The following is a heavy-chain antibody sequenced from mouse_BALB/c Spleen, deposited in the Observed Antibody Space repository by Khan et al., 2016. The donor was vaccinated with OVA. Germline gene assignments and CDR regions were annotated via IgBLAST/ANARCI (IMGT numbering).Heavy chain of an antibody. CDR3: ARAGYSPWFAY. V-gene: IGHV14-1*02. J-gene: IGHJ3*01. CDR1: GFTIKDYY. D-gene: IGHD2-3*01. CDR2: IDPENGNT. Sequence: EVQLQESGAELVRPGALVKLSCKASGFTIKDYYIHWVKQRPEQGLEWIGWIDPENGNTIYEPKFQGKAHITADTSSNTAYLHFSSLTSEATAVYYYARAGYSPWFAYWGQGTLVTVSA.